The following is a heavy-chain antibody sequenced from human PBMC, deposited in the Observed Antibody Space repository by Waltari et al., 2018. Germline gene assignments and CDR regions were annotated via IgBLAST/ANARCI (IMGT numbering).Heavy chain of an antibody. V-gene: IGHV3-30*01. Sequence: QVQLVESGGGVVQPGRSLRLPCAASGFPFRSDAMHWVRQPPGKGLEWVAVTSHDGSNKYYADSVKGRFTISRDNSKNTLYLQINSLRTDDTAAYFCARGIHYDNIGWIDYWGQGTLVTVSS. J-gene: IGHJ4*02. CDR3: ARGIHYDNIGWIDY. CDR1: GFPFRSDA. D-gene: IGHD3-22*01. CDR2: TSHDGSNK.